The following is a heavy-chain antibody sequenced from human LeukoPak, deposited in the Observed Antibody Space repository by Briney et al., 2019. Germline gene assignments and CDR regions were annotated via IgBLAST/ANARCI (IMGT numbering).Heavy chain of an antibody. V-gene: IGHV3-23*01. CDR3: AKSSGSGSYYKGYFDY. CDR2: ISASGDTT. Sequence: GGSLRLSCAASGFTFSSHVMTWVRQAPGKGLEWVSGISASGDTTYYADSVKGRFTISRDNSKNTLYLQMNSLRAEDTAVYYCAKSSGSGSYYKGYFDYWGQGTLVTVSS. CDR1: GFTFSSHV. D-gene: IGHD3-10*01. J-gene: IGHJ4*02.